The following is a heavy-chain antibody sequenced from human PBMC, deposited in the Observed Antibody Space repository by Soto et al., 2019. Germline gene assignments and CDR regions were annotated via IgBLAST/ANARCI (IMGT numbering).Heavy chain of an antibody. CDR3: VRSRQMESGNDYGLDV. Sequence: QVQLQESGSGLVKPSQSLSLPAPVPVVSLTLAITWWSGTGQSPGKGLEFIGYYHSGGSTYYDASFRSRVIISADTSNSQFSLKLSSVTVSDTAVYFCVRSRQMESGNDYGLDVWGQGTTVTVSS. V-gene: IGHV4-30-4*01. J-gene: IGHJ6*02. CDR2: YHSGGST. CDR1: VVSLTLAITW. D-gene: IGHD1-1*01.